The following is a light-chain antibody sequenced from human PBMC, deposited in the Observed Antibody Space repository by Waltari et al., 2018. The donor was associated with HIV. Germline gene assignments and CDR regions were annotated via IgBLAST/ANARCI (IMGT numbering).Light chain of an antibody. V-gene: IGLV2-23*02. CDR3: CSYAGSSTYVV. Sequence: QSALTQPASVSGSPGQSITISCTGPCSDVGSYNVFSCYQQHPGKAPKLMIYEVSKRPSGVSNRFSGSKSGNTASLTISGLQAEDEADYHCCSYAGSSTYVVFGGGTKLTVL. CDR1: CSDVGSYNV. J-gene: IGLJ2*01. CDR2: EVS.